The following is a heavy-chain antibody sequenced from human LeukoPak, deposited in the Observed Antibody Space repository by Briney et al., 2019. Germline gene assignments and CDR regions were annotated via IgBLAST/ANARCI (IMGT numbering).Heavy chain of an antibody. D-gene: IGHD3-3*01. CDR2: IYHSGST. Sequence: SGTLSLTCAVSGGSISSSNWWSWVRQPPGKGLEWIGEIYHSGSTNYNPSLKSRVTISVDKSKNQFSLKLSSVTAADTAVYYCARIVPRTTIFGVVMGYYMDVWGKGTTVTVSS. V-gene: IGHV4-4*02. CDR1: GGSISSSNW. CDR3: ARIVPRTTIFGVVMGYYMDV. J-gene: IGHJ6*03.